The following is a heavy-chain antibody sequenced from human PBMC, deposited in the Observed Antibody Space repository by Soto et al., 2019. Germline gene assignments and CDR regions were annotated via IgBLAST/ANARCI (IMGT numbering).Heavy chain of an antibody. Sequence: EVQLVESGGALGQPGGSLRLSCAGSGFIFSNYEMSLVRQAPGKVLEWVSYIDHTGITIYYADSVKGRFTISRDNAKNSLYLQMNSLRVEDTAVYYCARGHIVATILDYWGQGTLVTVSS. J-gene: IGHJ4*02. CDR1: GFIFSNYE. CDR3: ARGHIVATILDY. CDR2: IDHTGITI. V-gene: IGHV3-48*03. D-gene: IGHD5-12*01.